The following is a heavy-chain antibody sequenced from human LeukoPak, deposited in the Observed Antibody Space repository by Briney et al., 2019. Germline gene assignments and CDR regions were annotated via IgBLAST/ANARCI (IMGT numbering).Heavy chain of an antibody. D-gene: IGHD3-10*01. J-gene: IGHJ4*02. V-gene: IGHV3-21*01. CDR3: ARDREGFGESYFDY. CDR1: GFTFNRYS. Sequence: PGGSLRLSCAASGFTFNRYSMNWVRQAPGKGLEWVSFISTSSSYIYYADSVKGRFTISRDNAKNSLYLQMNSLRAEDTAMYYCARDREGFGESYFDYWGQGTLVTVSS. CDR2: ISTSSSYI.